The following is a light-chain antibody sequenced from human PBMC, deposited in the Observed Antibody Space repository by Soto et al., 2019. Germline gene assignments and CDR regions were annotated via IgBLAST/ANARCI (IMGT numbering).Light chain of an antibody. CDR3: QQFNSYPLT. CDR1: QGIVSA. J-gene: IGKJ4*01. Sequence: AIQLTQSPSYLSASVGDRVTITCRASQGIVSALAWYQQKPGNVPKVLIYDASSLESGVPSRFSGSGSGTDFTLTISSLQPEDFATYYCQQFNSYPLTFGGGTKVEIK. V-gene: IGKV1-13*02. CDR2: DAS.